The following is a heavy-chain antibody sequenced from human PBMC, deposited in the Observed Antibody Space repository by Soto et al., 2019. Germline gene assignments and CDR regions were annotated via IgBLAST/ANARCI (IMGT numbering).Heavy chain of an antibody. CDR1: GFTFSSYA. J-gene: IGHJ6*02. V-gene: IGHV3-23*01. Sequence: PGGSLRLSCAASGFTFSSYAMSWVRQAPGKGLEWVSAISGSGGSTYYADSVKGRFTISRDNSKNTLYLQMNSLRAEDTAVYYCAKAPTSSWYRRYYYYGMGVCRQGPTVTVAS. CDR3: AKAPTSSWYRRYYYYGMGV. CDR2: ISGSGGST. D-gene: IGHD6-13*01.